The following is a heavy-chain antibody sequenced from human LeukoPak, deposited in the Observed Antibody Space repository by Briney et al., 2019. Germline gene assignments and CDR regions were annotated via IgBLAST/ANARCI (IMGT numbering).Heavy chain of an antibody. CDR3: AKVELSSSFPPIDY. J-gene: IGHJ4*02. V-gene: IGHV3-7*01. CDR2: IKQDGSEK. D-gene: IGHD6-13*01. Sequence: PGGSLRLSCAASGFTFSSYWMSWVRQAPGKGLEWVANIKQDGSEKYYVDSVKGRFTISRDNAKNSLYLQMNSLRAEDTAVYYCAKVELSSSFPPIDYWGQGTLVTVSS. CDR1: GFTFSSYW.